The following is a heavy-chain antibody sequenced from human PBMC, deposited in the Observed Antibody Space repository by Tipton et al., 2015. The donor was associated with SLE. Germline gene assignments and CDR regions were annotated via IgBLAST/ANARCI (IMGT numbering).Heavy chain of an antibody. Sequence: SLRLSCAASGFIFSSYAMRWVRQAPGKGLEWVSVISGSGGSTYYADSVKGRFTISRDKTKNTLYLQMNSLRAEDTALYYCAKARGYSGYDLYYFDYGGQGTLVAVSS. D-gene: IGHD5-12*01. J-gene: IGHJ4*02. CDR1: GFIFSSYA. CDR3: AKARGYSGYDLYYFDY. V-gene: IGHV3-23*01. CDR2: ISGSGGST.